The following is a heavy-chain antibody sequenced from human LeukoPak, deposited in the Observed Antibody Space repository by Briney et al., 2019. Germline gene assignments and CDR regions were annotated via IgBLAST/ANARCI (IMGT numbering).Heavy chain of an antibody. Sequence: GGSLRLSCAASGFTFSSYGMHWVRQAPGKGLEWVAFIRYDGSNKYYADSVKGRFTISRDNSKNTLYLQMNSLRPEDTAVYYCARDPIQLWSFDYWGQGTLVTVSS. J-gene: IGHJ4*02. CDR1: GFTFSSYG. CDR3: ARDPIQLWSFDY. CDR2: IRYDGSNK. V-gene: IGHV3-30*02. D-gene: IGHD5-18*01.